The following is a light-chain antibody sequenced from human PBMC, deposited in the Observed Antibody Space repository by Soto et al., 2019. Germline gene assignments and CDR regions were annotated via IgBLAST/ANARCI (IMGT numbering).Light chain of an antibody. CDR1: SSDVSIYNY. CDR3: CSYTSSTNYV. CDR2: EVS. J-gene: IGLJ1*01. V-gene: IGLV2-14*01. Sequence: QSVLAQPASVSGSPGQSITISCTGTSSDVSIYNYVSWYQQHPGKAPKLMIYEVSNRPSGVSNRFSGAKSGNTASLTIFGLQVEDEADYYCCSYTSSTNYVFGAGTKVTVL.